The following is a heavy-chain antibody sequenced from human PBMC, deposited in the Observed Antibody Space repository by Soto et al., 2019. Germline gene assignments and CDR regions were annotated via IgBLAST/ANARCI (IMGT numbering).Heavy chain of an antibody. V-gene: IGHV6-1*01. J-gene: IGHJ5*02. CDR1: GDSVSSNSAA. Sequence: SQTLSLTCAISGDSVSSNSAAWNWIRQSPSRGLEWLGRTYYRSKWYNDYAVSVKSRITINPDTSKNQFSLQLNSVTPEDTAVYYCARVGEDIVVVPASNWFDPWGQGTLVTVSS. D-gene: IGHD2-2*01. CDR2: TYYRSKWYN. CDR3: ARVGEDIVVVPASNWFDP.